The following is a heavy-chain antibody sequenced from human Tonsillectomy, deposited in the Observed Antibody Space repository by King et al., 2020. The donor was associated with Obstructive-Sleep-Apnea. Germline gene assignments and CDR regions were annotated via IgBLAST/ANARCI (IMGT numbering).Heavy chain of an antibody. CDR2: FDPVDGEK. CDR3: ATSKPMIVAVMVH. J-gene: IGHJ4*02. D-gene: IGHD3-22*01. Sequence: QLVQSGAEVKKPGASVKVSCKVSGYTLTELSMHWVRQAPGRGLEWMGGFDPVDGEKIYTQKFQGRVTMTEDTSTDTAYMELSSLRSEDTAVYYCATSKPMIVAVMVHWGQGTLVTVSS. V-gene: IGHV1-24*01. CDR1: GYTLTELS.